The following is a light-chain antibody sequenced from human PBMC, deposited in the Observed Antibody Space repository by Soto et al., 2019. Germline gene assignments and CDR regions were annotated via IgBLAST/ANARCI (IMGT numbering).Light chain of an antibody. J-gene: IGKJ2*01. CDR3: QQYYSTPPYT. CDR2: WAS. CDR1: QSVLYSSNNKNY. Sequence: DIVMTQSPDSLAVSLGERATINCKSSQSVLYSSNNKNYLNWYQQKPGQPPKLLIYWASTREFGVPDRFSGSGSGTDFTLTISSLQAEDVAVYYCQQYYSTPPYTFGQGTKLEIK. V-gene: IGKV4-1*01.